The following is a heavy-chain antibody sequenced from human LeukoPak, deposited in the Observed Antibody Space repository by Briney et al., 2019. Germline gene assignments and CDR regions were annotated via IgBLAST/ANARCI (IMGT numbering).Heavy chain of an antibody. Sequence: PSETLSLTCTVSGGSISSSSYYWGWIRQPPGKGLEWIGSIYYSGSTYYNPSLKSRVTISVDTSKNQFSLKLSSVTAADTAVYYCARPQYYYDSSGYFYWGQGTLVTVSS. CDR1: GGSISSSSYY. D-gene: IGHD3-22*01. CDR3: ARPQYYYDSSGYFY. J-gene: IGHJ4*02. V-gene: IGHV4-39*07. CDR2: IYYSGST.